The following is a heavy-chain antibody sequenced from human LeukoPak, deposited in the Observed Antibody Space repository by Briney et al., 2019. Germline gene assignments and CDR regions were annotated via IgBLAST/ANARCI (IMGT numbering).Heavy chain of an antibody. CDR1: GGSISSYY. J-gene: IGHJ4*02. V-gene: IGHV4-39*01. Sequence: SETLSLTCTVSGGSISSYYWGWIRQPPGKGLEWIGSIYYSGSTYYNPSLQSRVTISVDTSKNQFSLKLNSVTAADTAVYYCARQGYYGSGSYTRFDYWGQGTLVTVSS. CDR3: ARQGYYGSGSYTRFDY. D-gene: IGHD3-10*01. CDR2: IYYSGST.